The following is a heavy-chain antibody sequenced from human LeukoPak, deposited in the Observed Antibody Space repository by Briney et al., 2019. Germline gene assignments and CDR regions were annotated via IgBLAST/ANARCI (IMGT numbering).Heavy chain of an antibody. CDR3: AMNSAFPYFDY. Sequence: PSETLSLTCTASSGSISNYYWSWIRQPAGKGLEWIGRIYTSGSTNYNPSLKSRVTMSVDTSKNQFSLKLSSVTAADTAVYYCAMNSAFPYFDYWGQGTLVTVSS. CDR1: SGSISNYY. D-gene: IGHD1/OR15-1a*01. J-gene: IGHJ4*02. CDR2: IYTSGST. V-gene: IGHV4-4*07.